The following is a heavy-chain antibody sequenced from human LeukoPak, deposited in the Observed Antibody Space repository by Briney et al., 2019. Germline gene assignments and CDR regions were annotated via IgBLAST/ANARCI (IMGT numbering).Heavy chain of an antibody. CDR2: IYYSGST. CDR3: ARVESGSSSLRILDY. D-gene: IGHD6-13*01. V-gene: IGHV4-59*01. Sequence: SETLSLTCTVSGGSISSYYWSWIRQPPGKGLEWIGYIYYSGSTNYNPSLKSRVTISVDTSKNQFSLKLSSVTAADTAVYYCARVESGSSSLRILDYWGQGTLVTVSS. CDR1: GGSISSYY. J-gene: IGHJ4*02.